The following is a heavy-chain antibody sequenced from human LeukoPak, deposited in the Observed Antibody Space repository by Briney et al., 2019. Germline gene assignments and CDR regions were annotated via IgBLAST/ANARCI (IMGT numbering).Heavy chain of an antibody. CDR3: ASGYGDYVTSQYYFDY. Sequence: ASVKVSCKASVYTFTGYYTHWVRQAPGQGLEWMGWINPNSGGTNYAQKFQGRVTMTRDTSISTAYMELSRLRSDDTAVYYCASGYGDYVTSQYYFDYWGQGTLVTVSS. J-gene: IGHJ4*02. D-gene: IGHD4-17*01. CDR1: VYTFTGYY. CDR2: INPNSGGT. V-gene: IGHV1-2*02.